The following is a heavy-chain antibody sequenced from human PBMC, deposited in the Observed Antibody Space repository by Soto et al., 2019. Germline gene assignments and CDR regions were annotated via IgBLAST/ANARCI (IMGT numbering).Heavy chain of an antibody. CDR2: IKQDGSEK. J-gene: IGHJ6*02. V-gene: IGHV3-7*01. CDR1: GFTFSSYW. D-gene: IGHD6-13*01. CDR3: ARDLGKLVWDYYYYYGMDV. Sequence: PGGSLRLSCAASGFTFSSYWMSWVRQAPGKGLEWVANIKQDGSEKYYVDSVKGRFTIPRDNAKNSLYLQMNSLRAEDTAVYYCARDLGKLVWDYYYYYGMDVWGQGTTVTVSS.